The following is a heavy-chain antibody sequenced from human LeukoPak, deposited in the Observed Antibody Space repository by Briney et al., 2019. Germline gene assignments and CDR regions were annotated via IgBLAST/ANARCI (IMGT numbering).Heavy chain of an antibody. V-gene: IGHV3-7*03. D-gene: IGHD6-19*01. Sequence: GGSLRLSCAASGFSIGSYWMSWVRQAPGKGLEWVANIKQDGREKYYVDSLKGRFTISRDNAKNSLYLQMDSLRAEDTAVYYCARIIKYSNGWYNFDYWGQGTLVTVSS. CDR3: ARIIKYSNGWYNFDY. CDR1: GFSIGSYW. CDR2: IKQDGREK. J-gene: IGHJ4*02.